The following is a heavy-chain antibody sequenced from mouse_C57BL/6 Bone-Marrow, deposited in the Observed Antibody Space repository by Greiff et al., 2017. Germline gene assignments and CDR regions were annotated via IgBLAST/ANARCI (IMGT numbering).Heavy chain of an antibody. D-gene: IGHD1-1*01. CDR3: ARFITTVVASGTRVDYAMDY. J-gene: IGHJ4*01. V-gene: IGHV1-26*01. CDR1: GYTFTDYY. Sequence: VQLQQSGPELVKPGASVKISCKASGYTFTDYYMNWVKQSHGKSLEWIGDINPNNGGTSYNQKFKGKATLTVDKSSSTAYMDLRSLTSEDSAVYYCARFITTVVASGTRVDYAMDYWGQGTSVTGSS. CDR2: INPNNGGT.